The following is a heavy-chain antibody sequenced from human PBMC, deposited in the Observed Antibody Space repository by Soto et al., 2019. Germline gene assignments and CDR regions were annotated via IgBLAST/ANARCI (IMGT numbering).Heavy chain of an antibody. Sequence: QVQLQESGPGLVKPSQTLSLTCTVSGGSITRGAYYWSWIRQPPGKGLEWIGYIHYSGSTYYIPSLKSRVTISADTSRSHFSLKLSSVTAAASAVYYCATMKLGINRLDYWGQGTMFTVSS. V-gene: IGHV4-30-4*01. J-gene: IGHJ4*02. CDR1: GGSITRGAYY. CDR2: IHYSGST. D-gene: IGHD3-22*01. CDR3: ATMKLGINRLDY.